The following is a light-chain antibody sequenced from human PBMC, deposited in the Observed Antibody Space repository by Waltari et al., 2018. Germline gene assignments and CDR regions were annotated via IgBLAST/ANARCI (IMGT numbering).Light chain of an antibody. J-gene: IGKJ2*01. Sequence: TQSPSTLSASVGARVTITCRASQSILTWLAWYQQKPGKAPRLLIYKAFNLESGVPGRFSGSASGTEFNLTISSLQPDDSATYYCQLYHDYSAFGQGTKLEIK. V-gene: IGKV1-5*03. CDR2: KAF. CDR1: QSILTW. CDR3: QLYHDYSA.